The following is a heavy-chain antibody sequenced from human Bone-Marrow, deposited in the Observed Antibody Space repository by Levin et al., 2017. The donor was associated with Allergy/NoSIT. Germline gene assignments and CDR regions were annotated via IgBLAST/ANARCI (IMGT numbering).Heavy chain of an antibody. D-gene: IGHD6-13*01. CDR2: IYPKSGAT. V-gene: IGHV1-2*02. J-gene: IGHJ4*02. CDR1: GSTFTGYY. CDR3: ARDRDSSSWHDFGS. Sequence: GGSLRLSCKASGSTFTGYYINWVRQAPGQGLEWMGWIYPKSGATNFTQKFQGRVTMTRDTSISTAYLALSRLRSDDTAVYYCARDRDSSSWHDFGSWGQGTPVTVSS.